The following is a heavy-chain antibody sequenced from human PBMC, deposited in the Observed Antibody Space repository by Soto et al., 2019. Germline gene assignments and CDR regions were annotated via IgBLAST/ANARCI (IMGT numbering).Heavy chain of an antibody. CDR2: IYPGDSDT. V-gene: IGHV5-51*01. CDR3: ARQAIPDSIYMDV. J-gene: IGHJ6*02. CDR1: GYTFSSYW. Sequence: GESLKISCKGSGYTFSSYWIGWVRQMPGKGLEWMGIIYPGDSDTRYSPSFQGQVTISADKSISTAYLQWSSLKASDTAMYYCARQAIPDSIYMDVWGQGTTVTVSS. D-gene: IGHD2-21*01.